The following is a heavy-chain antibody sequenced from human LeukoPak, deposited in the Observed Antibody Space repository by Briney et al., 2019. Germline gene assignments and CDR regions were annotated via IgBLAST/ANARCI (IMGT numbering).Heavy chain of an antibody. Sequence: PETLSLTCTVSGGSISSYYWRWIRQPPGKGLEWIAYISDIGSINYNPSLKSRVTISLDTSKNQFSLKLSSVTAADTAVYYCAGHHPRNTVDFWGQGTLVTVSS. CDR3: AGHHPRNTVDF. D-gene: IGHD2/OR15-2a*01. CDR1: GGSISSYY. CDR2: ISDIGSI. V-gene: IGHV4-59*08. J-gene: IGHJ4*02.